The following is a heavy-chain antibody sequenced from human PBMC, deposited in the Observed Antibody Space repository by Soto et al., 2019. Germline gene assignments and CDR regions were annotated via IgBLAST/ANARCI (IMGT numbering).Heavy chain of an antibody. V-gene: IGHV4-34*01. CDR2: INHSGST. Sequence: PSETLSLTCAVYGGSFSGYYWSWIRQPPGKGLEWIGEINHSGSTNYNPSLKSRVTISVGTSKNQFSLKLSSVTAADTAVYYCASRYCSSTSCYFFDYWGQGTLVTVSS. J-gene: IGHJ4*02. D-gene: IGHD2-2*01. CDR3: ASRYCSSTSCYFFDY. CDR1: GGSFSGYY.